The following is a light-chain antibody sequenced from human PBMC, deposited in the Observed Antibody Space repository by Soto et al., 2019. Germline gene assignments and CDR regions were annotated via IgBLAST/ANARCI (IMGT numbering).Light chain of an antibody. CDR3: QQYNNWPPYT. V-gene: IGKV3-15*01. CDR2: GAS. J-gene: IGKJ2*01. CDR1: QSVSSN. Sequence: EIVMTQSPATLSVSPGERDTLSCRASQSVSSNLAWYQQKPGQAPRLLIYGASTKATGFSARFSGSGSGTEFTLNISSLQSEDFAVYYCQQYNNWPPYTFGQGTKLEIK.